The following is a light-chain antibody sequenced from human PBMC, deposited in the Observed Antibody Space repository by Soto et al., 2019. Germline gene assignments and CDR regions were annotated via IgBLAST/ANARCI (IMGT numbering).Light chain of an antibody. V-gene: IGKV3-20*01. J-gene: IGKJ2*01. CDR3: QQSGSSPYT. Sequence: EIVLTQSPGTLSLSPGERATLSCRASQSVSSIYLAWYLQKPGQAPRLLIYGASTRATGIPDKFSGSGSGTDFTLTISRLEPEDFAVYYCQQSGSSPYTFGQGTNLEIK. CDR2: GAS. CDR1: QSVSSIY.